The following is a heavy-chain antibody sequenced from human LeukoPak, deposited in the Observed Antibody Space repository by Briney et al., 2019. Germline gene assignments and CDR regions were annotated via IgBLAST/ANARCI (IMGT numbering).Heavy chain of an antibody. Sequence: PSETLSLTCIISVDSISSYYWSWIRQPPGKGLEWIGYTHYNGKNNYNPSLKSRVTISVDTSKNQFSLKLSSVTAEDTAVYYCARLHNVDTTMVSYYFDSWGQGTLVTVSS. CDR2: THYNGKN. V-gene: IGHV4-59*08. J-gene: IGHJ4*02. D-gene: IGHD5-18*01. CDR1: VDSISSYY. CDR3: ARLHNVDTTMVSYYFDS.